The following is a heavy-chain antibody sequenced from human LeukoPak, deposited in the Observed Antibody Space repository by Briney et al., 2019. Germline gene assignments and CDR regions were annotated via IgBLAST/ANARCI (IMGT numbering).Heavy chain of an antibody. CDR3: ARDLGITCISTSCPPDY. V-gene: IGHV1-2*02. CDR2: INPKSGDT. Sequence: ASVKVSCKASGYTFTDYYMHWVRQAPGQGLEWMGWINPKSGDTKYAQIFQGRVTMTRDTSISTLYMELSSLRSDDTAVYYCARDLGITCISTSCPPDYWGQGTLVTVSS. J-gene: IGHJ4*02. D-gene: IGHD2-2*01. CDR1: GYTFTDYY.